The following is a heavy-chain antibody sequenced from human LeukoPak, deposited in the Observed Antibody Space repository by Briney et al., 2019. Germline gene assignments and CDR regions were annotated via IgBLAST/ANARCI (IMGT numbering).Heavy chain of an antibody. Sequence: GGSLRLSCAASGFTFSDYAMTWVRQAPGKGLEWVSSISGSGSRTYYTESVKGRFTISRDNSKNTLYLQMNSLRADETAIYYCASRPRADIGPLDFWGQGTLVTASS. CDR1: GFTFSDYA. V-gene: IGHV3-23*01. J-gene: IGHJ4*02. D-gene: IGHD1-14*01. CDR3: ASRPRADIGPLDF. CDR2: ISGSGSRT.